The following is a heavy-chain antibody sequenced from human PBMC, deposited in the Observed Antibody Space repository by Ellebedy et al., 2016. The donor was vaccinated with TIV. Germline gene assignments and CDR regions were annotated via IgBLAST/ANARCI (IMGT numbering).Heavy chain of an antibody. V-gene: IGHV5-10-1*01. Sequence: GESLKISCKGSGYSFTSYWISWVRQMPGKGLEWMGRIYPSDSYTNYRPSFQGHVTISADKSISTAYLQWSSLKASDTAMYYCARLGVIVATSQYYFDYWGQGTLVTVSS. CDR1: GYSFTSYW. CDR2: IYPSDSYT. J-gene: IGHJ4*02. CDR3: ARLGVIVATSQYYFDY. D-gene: IGHD5-12*01.